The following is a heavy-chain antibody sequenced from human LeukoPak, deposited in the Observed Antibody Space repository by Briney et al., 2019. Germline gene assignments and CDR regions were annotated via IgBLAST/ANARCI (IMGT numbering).Heavy chain of an antibody. Sequence: ASVKVSCKASGYTFTGYYMHWVRQAPGQGLEWMGWINPNSGGTNYAQKFQGRVTMTRDTSISTAYMELSRLRSDDTAVYYCARDHQPDYGDLSHHYYYYMDVWGKGTTVTVSS. J-gene: IGHJ6*03. CDR3: ARDHQPDYGDLSHHYYYYMDV. D-gene: IGHD4-17*01. CDR2: INPNSGGT. CDR1: GYTFTGYY. V-gene: IGHV1-2*02.